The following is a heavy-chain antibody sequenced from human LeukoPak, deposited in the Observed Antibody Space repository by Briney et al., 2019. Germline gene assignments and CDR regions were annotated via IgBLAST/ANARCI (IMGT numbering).Heavy chain of an antibody. CDR3: ARAVAGTHWFDP. CDR2: INSDGSST. CDR1: GFAFSSYW. Sequence: GGSLRLSCAASGFAFSSYWMHWVRQAPGKGLVWVSRINSDGSSTTYADSVKGRFTMSRESAKNSLYLQMNSLRAWDTAVYYCARAVAGTHWFDPWGQGTLVTVSS. D-gene: IGHD6-19*01. J-gene: IGHJ5*02. V-gene: IGHV3-74*01.